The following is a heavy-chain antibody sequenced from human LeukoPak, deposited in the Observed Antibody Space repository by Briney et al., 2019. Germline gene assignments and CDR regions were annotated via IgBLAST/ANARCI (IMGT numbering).Heavy chain of an antibody. V-gene: IGHV4-4*07. CDR2: IYISGST. D-gene: IGHD4/OR15-4a*01. CDR1: GASINIHY. J-gene: IGHJ4*02. CDR3: ARALNPLTGTYYFDY. Sequence: SETLSLTCSVSGASINIHYGTGIRHPAGRGREWMVRIYISGSTNYSSSLKSRVTMSVDTSKNQFSLNLISVTAADTAVYYCARALNPLTGTYYFDYWGQGTLVTVSS.